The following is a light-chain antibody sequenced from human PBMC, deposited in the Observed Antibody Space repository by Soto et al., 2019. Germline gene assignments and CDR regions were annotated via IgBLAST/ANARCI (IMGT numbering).Light chain of an antibody. CDR3: SSYAGSVL. Sequence: QSALTQPPSASGSPGQSVTISCTGTSSDVGGYNYVSWYQQHPGQAPKLMIYEVSKRPSGVPDRFSGSKSGNTASLTVSGLQAEDEADYYCSSYAGSVLFGGGTQLTV. CDR1: SSDVGGYNY. V-gene: IGLV2-8*01. CDR2: EVS. J-gene: IGLJ2*01.